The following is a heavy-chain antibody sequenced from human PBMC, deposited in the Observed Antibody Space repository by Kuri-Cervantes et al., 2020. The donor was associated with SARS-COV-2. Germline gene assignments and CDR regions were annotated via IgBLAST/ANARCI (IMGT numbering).Heavy chain of an antibody. Sequence: GSLRLSCTVSGGSISSYYWSWIRQPPGKGLEWIGSIYYSGSTYYNPSLKSRVTISVDTSKNQFSLKLSSVTAADTAVYYCARAPRTNGNVGWFDPWGQGTLVTVSS. CDR2: IYYSGST. J-gene: IGHJ5*02. CDR3: ARAPRTNGNVGWFDP. CDR1: GGSISSYY. V-gene: IGHV4-59*08. D-gene: IGHD2-8*01.